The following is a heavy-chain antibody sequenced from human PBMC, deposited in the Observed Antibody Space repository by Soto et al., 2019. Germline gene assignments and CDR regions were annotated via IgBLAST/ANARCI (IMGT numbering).Heavy chain of an antibody. J-gene: IGHJ5*02. V-gene: IGHV4-39*01. CDR3: ATSNWFDP. CDR1: GGSISSSSYY. Sequence: PXXTLSLPFGVSGGSISSSSYYWGWIRQPPGKGLEWIGIIYYSGSTYYNPSLKSRVTISVDTSKNQFSLKLSSVSATDTAVYYCATSNWFDPWGQGTLVTVSS. CDR2: IYYSGST.